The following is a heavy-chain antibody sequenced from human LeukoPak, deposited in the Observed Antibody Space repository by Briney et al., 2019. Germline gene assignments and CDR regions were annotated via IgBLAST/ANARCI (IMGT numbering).Heavy chain of an antibody. CDR2: IKQDGSEK. J-gene: IGHJ4*02. D-gene: IGHD3-22*01. CDR3: ARDLDYYDSSGYLRGCFV. V-gene: IGHV3-7*01. Sequence: GGSLRLSCAASGFTFSSYWMSWVRQAPGKGREWVADIKQDGSEKYYVDSVKGRFTISRDTAKDSLYLQMNSLRAEDTAVYYCARDLDYYDSSGYLRGCFVWGQGTLVTVSS. CDR1: GFTFSSYW.